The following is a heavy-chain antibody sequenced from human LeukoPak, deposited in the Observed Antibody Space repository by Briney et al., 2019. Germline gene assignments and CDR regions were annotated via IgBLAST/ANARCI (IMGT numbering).Heavy chain of an antibody. CDR3: ASAYARLAY. J-gene: IGHJ4*02. CDR2: IKQDGSEK. CDR1: GVTFSTNG. D-gene: IGHD1-1*01. V-gene: IGHV3-7*01. Sequence: PGGSLRLSCAASGVTFSTNGMTWVRQAPGKGLEGVAYIKQDGSEKMYVGSVKGRFTISRDNAKNSLLLRMNSLRAEDTAVCYCASAYARLAYCGQGTLLTVSS.